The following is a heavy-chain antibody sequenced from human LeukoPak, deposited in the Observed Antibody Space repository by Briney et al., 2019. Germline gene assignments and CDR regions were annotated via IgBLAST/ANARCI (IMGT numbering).Heavy chain of an antibody. CDR1: GGFISSGNW. D-gene: IGHD5-18*01. J-gene: IGHJ5*02. Sequence: PSETLSLTCAVSGGFISSGNWWSWVRQPPGKGLEWIGEIYHSGSTNYNPSLKSRVTISVDKSKNQFSLKLSSVTAADTAVYYCARGGSYGYSARFDPWGQGTLVTVSS. CDR3: ARGGSYGYSARFDP. V-gene: IGHV4-4*02. CDR2: IYHSGST.